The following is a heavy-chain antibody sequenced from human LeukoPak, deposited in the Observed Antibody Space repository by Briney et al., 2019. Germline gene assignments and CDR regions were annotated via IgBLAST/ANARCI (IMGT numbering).Heavy chain of an antibody. CDR3: ARDRARTGRYGMDV. D-gene: IGHD4-17*01. CDR2: ISSSSSTI. J-gene: IGHJ6*02. CDR1: GFTFSSYS. V-gene: IGHV3-48*02. Sequence: GGSLRLSCAASGFTFSSYSMNWVRQAPGKGLEWVSYISSSSSTIYYADSVKGRFTISRDNAKNSLYLQMNSLRDEDTAVYYCARDRARTGRYGMDVWGQGTTVTVSS.